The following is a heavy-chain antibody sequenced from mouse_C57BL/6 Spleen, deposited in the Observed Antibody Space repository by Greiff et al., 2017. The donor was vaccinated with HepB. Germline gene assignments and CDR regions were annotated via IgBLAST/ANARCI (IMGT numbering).Heavy chain of an antibody. CDR2: IYPGSGNT. CDR3: ASSYGNYWYFDV. CDR1: GYTFTDYY. J-gene: IGHJ1*03. V-gene: IGHV1-76*01. D-gene: IGHD2-1*01. Sequence: VQLQESGAELVRPGASVKLSCKASGYTFTDYYINWVKQRPGQGLEWIARIYPGSGNTYYNEKFKGKATLTAEKSSSTAYMQLSSLTSEDSAVYFCASSYGNYWYFDVWGTGTTVTVSS.